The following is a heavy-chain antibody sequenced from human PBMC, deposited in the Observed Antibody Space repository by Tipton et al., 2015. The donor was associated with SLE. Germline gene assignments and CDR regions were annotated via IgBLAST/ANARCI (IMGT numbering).Heavy chain of an antibody. CDR2: IHHSGST. D-gene: IGHD2-8*01. CDR3: ARGYCSDGVCYGFGFFDY. CDR1: GGSIRSSNW. V-gene: IGHV4-4*01. J-gene: IGHJ4*02. Sequence: SLRLSCTVSGGSIRSSNWWSWVRPPPGKGLEWIGEIHHSGSTNSNPSLKSPVTLSIDTSKNQFSLKMRSVTAADTAVYFCARGYCSDGVCYGFGFFDYWGQGNLVTVSS.